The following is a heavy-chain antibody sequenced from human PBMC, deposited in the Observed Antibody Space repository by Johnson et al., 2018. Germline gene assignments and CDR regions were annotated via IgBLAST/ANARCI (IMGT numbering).Heavy chain of an antibody. J-gene: IGHJ6*02. CDR2: INHSGST. V-gene: IGHV4-34*01. D-gene: IGHD2-2*01. Sequence: QVQLQQWGAGLLKPSETLSLTCAVYGGSFSGYYWSWIRQPPGKGLEWIGEINHSGSTNYNPSLQRRVTISVDTSKNQFSLKLRSVTAADTAVYYCARRGKGYCSSTSCSTGYYYYGMDVWGQGTTVTVSS. CDR3: ARRGKGYCSSTSCSTGYYYYGMDV. CDR1: GGSFSGYY.